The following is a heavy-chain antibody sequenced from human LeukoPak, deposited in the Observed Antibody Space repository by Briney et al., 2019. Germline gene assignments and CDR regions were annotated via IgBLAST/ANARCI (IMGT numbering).Heavy chain of an antibody. D-gene: IGHD5-18*01. CDR2: IYYSGST. J-gene: IGHJ4*02. V-gene: IGHV4-59*08. CDR3: ARLDTAMVSSFDY. CDR1: GGSISSYY. Sequence: SETLSLTCTVSGGSISSYYWSWIRQPPGMGLEWIGYIYYSGSTNYNPSLKSRVTISVDTSKNQFSLKLSSVTAADTAVYYCARLDTAMVSSFDYWGQGTLVTVSS.